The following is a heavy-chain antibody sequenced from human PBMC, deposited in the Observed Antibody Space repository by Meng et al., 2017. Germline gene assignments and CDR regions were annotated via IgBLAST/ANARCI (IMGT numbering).Heavy chain of an antibody. CDR3: ARRRGPYSYGSEFDY. CDR1: GGTFSSYA. V-gene: IGHV1-69*13. D-gene: IGHD5-18*01. J-gene: IGHJ4*02. Sequence: SVKVSCKASGGTFSSYAISWVRQAPGQGLEWMGGIIPIFGTANYAQKFQGRVTITADESTSTAYMELSSLRSEDAAVYYCARRRGPYSYGSEFDYWGQGTLVTVSS. CDR2: IIPIFGTA.